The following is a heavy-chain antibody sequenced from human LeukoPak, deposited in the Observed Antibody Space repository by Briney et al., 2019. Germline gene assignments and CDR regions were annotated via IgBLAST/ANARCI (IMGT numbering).Heavy chain of an antibody. J-gene: IGHJ4*02. CDR2: INHSGST. Sequence: PSETLSLTCAVYGGSFSGYYWSWIRQPPGKGLEWIGEINHSGSTNYNPSLKSRVTISVDTSENQFSLKLSSVTAADTAVYYCARGGLRYFDWFLGYWGQGTLVTVSS. D-gene: IGHD3-9*01. V-gene: IGHV4-34*01. CDR3: ARGGLRYFDWFLGY. CDR1: GGSFSGYY.